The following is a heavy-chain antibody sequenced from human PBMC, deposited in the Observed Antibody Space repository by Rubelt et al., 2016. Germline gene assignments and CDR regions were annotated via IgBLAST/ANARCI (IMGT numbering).Heavy chain of an antibody. CDR3: ASPPYDILTGYDYYYGMDV. Sequence: QVQLVQSGAEVKKPGSSVKVSCKASGGTFSSYAISWVRQAPGQGLEWMGGIIPIFGTANYAQKFQGRVTITADKSTSTAYMELSRLRSEDTAVYYCASPPYDILTGYDYYYGMDVWGQGTTVTVSS. CDR1: GGTFSSYA. CDR2: IIPIFGTA. D-gene: IGHD3-9*01. V-gene: IGHV1-69*06. J-gene: IGHJ6*02.